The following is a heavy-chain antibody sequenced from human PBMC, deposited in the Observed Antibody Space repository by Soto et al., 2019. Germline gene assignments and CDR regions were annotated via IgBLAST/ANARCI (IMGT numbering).Heavy chain of an antibody. CDR2: ISAYNGNT. D-gene: IGHD2-15*01. CDR1: GYTFTSYG. J-gene: IGHJ4*02. Sequence: QVQLVQSGAEVKKPGASVKVSCKASGYTFTSYGISWVRQAPGQGLEWMGWISAYNGNTNYAQKLQGRVTMTTDTSTRTTYMEGRNLGSDDPAVYYCARGGGGVAAEIDYWGQGTLVTVSS. V-gene: IGHV1-18*01. CDR3: ARGGGGVAAEIDY.